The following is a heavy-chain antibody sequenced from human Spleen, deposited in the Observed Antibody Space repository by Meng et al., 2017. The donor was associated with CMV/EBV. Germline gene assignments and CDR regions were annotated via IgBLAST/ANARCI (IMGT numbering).Heavy chain of an antibody. V-gene: IGHV4-34*01. CDR2: INHSGST. Sequence: CAVYGESFTGYYWSWIRQPPGKGLEWIGEINHSGSTSYNPSLKSRVTISVDTSKNQFSLKLSSVTAADTAVYYCARAPVWSAIAIDYWGQGTLVTVSS. CDR3: ARAPVWSAIAIDY. D-gene: IGHD3-3*01. J-gene: IGHJ4*02. CDR1: GESFTGYY.